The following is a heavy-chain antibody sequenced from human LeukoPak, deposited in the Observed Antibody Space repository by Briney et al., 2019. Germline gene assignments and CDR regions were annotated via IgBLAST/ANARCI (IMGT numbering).Heavy chain of an antibody. J-gene: IGHJ4*02. CDR3: ARVEQWLSDY. V-gene: IGHV1-2*02. CDR1: GYTFTGYY. Sequence: GASVKVSCKASGYTFTGYYMHWVRQAPGQGHGWMGWINTNSGGTNYAQKFQGRVTMSRDTYISTAYMELSRLRSDDTAVYYCARVEQWLSDYWGQGTLVTVSS. CDR2: INTNSGGT. D-gene: IGHD6-19*01.